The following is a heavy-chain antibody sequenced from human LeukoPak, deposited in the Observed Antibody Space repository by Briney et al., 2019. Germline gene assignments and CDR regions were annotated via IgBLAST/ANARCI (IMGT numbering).Heavy chain of an antibody. D-gene: IGHD4-17*01. V-gene: IGHV1-8*01. CDR2: MNPNCGNT. Sequence: GASVKVSCKASGYTFTSYDINWVRQATGQGLEWMGWMNPNCGNTGYAQKFQGRVSMTRDTSISTAYMELSSLRSEDTAVYYCARNPAHTGWFDPWGQGTLVTVSS. CDR1: GYTFTSYD. CDR3: ARNPAHTGWFDP. J-gene: IGHJ5*02.